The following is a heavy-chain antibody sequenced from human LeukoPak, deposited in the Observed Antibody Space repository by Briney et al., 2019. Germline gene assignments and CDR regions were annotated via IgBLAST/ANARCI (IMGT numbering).Heavy chain of an antibody. CDR2: ISSSSSYI. V-gene: IGHV3-21*01. Sequence: GGSLRLSCAASGFTFSSYSMNWVRQAPGKGLEWVSSISSSSSYIYYADSVKGRFTISRDNAENSLYLQMNSLRAEDTAVYYCASDADTSAFYWYFDLWGRGTLVTVSS. D-gene: IGHD3-22*01. J-gene: IGHJ2*01. CDR1: GFTFSSYS. CDR3: ASDADTSAFYWYFDL.